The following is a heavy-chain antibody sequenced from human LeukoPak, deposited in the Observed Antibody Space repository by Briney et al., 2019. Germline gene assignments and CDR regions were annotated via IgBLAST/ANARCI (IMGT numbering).Heavy chain of an antibody. Sequence: GASVKVSCKASGGTFSSYAISWVRQAPGQGLEWMGRIIPILGIANYAQKFQGRVTITADKSTSTAYMELSSLRSEDTAVYYCARDPGPIRYYEPPLYNWFDPWGQGTLVTVSS. CDR3: ARDPGPIRYYEPPLYNWFDP. V-gene: IGHV1-69*04. CDR1: GGTFSSYA. CDR2: IIPILGIA. D-gene: IGHD3-22*01. J-gene: IGHJ5*02.